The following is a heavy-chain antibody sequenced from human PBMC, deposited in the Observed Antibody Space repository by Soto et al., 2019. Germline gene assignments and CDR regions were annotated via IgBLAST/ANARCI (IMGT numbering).Heavy chain of an antibody. D-gene: IGHD2-2*02. V-gene: IGHV4-59*08. CDR3: ARQNCSSTSCYRHYYMDV. Sequence: SETLSLTCTVSGGSISSYYWSWIRQPPGKGLEWIGYIYYSGSTNYNPSLKSRVTIAVDTSKNQFSLKLSSVTAADTALYYCARQNCSSTSCYRHYYMDVWGKGTTVTVSS. J-gene: IGHJ6*03. CDR2: IYYSGST. CDR1: GGSISSYY.